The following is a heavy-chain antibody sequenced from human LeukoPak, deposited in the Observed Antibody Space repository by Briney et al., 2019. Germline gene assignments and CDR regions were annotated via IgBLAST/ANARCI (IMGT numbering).Heavy chain of an antibody. CDR1: GYTFTSYG. Sequence: WASVKVSCTASGYTFTSYGISWVRQAPGQGLEWMGWISAYNGNTNYAQKLQGRVTMTTDTSTSTAYMELRSLRSDDTAVYYCARDGYCSSTSCYPDYYYYYGMDVWGQGTTVTVSS. CDR2: ISAYNGNT. V-gene: IGHV1-18*01. D-gene: IGHD2-2*01. CDR3: ARDGYCSSTSCYPDYYYYYGMDV. J-gene: IGHJ6*02.